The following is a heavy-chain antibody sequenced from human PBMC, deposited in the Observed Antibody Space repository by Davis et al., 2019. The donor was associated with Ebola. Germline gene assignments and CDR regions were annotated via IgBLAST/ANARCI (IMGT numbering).Heavy chain of an antibody. CDR1: GFTFSSYA. V-gene: IGHV3-33*06. Sequence: GGSLRLSCAASGFTFSSYAMHWVRQAPGKGLEWVAVIWYDGSNKYYADSVKGRFTISRDNSKNTLYLQMNSLRAEDTAVYYCAKDVRNMDWYFDLWGRGTLVTVSS. CDR3: AKDVRNMDWYFDL. J-gene: IGHJ2*01. D-gene: IGHD2/OR15-2a*01. CDR2: IWYDGSNK.